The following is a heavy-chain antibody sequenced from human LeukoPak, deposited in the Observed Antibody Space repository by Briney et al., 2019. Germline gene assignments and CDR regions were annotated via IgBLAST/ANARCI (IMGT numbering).Heavy chain of an antibody. CDR3: ARKDWNDVRAFDI. CDR1: GGSIRSYY. J-gene: IGHJ3*02. CDR2: IYHNGGT. D-gene: IGHD1-1*01. Sequence: PSETLSLTCTVSGGSIRSYYWSWIRQPAGKGLEWIGRIYHNGGTNDNPSLKSRVTMSVDTSKNQFSLKLTSVTAADTAAYYCARKDWNDVRAFDIWGQGTMVTVSS. V-gene: IGHV4-4*07.